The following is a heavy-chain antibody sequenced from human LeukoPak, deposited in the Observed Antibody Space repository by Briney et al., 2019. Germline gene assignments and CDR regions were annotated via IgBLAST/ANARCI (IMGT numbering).Heavy chain of an antibody. J-gene: IGHJ4*02. CDR3: ARTRKGSRIQLWFFDY. CDR1: GYSISSGYY. V-gene: IGHV4-38-2*02. CDR2: IYHSGST. D-gene: IGHD5-18*01. Sequence: PSETLSLTCTVSGYSISSGYYWGWIRQPPGKGLEWIGNIYHSGSTYYNPSLKSRVTISVDTSKNQFSLKLSSVTAADTAVYYCARTRKGSRIQLWFFDYWGQGTLVTVSS.